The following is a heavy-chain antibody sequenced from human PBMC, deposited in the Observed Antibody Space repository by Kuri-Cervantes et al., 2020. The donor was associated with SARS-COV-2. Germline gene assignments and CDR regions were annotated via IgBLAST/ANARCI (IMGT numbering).Heavy chain of an antibody. CDR1: GGSIISDNW. CDR3: ARIMDIVVVPAAGYGMDV. CDR2: VHYSGST. V-gene: IGHV4-4*02. J-gene: IGHJ6*02. D-gene: IGHD2-2*03. Sequence: SETLSLTCIVSGGSIISDNWWSWIRQPPGKGLEWVGEVHYSGSTNYNPSLKSRVTISVDTSKNQFSLKLSSVTAADTAVYYCARIMDIVVVPAAGYGMDVWGQGTTVTVSS.